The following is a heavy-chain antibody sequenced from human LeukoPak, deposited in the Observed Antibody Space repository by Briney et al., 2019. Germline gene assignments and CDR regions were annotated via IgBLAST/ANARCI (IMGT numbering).Heavy chain of an antibody. D-gene: IGHD6-13*01. Sequence: PGGSLRLSCAASGVTFITYVMSWVGQAPGKGVEGGSSISSSSSYISYADAAKARVNTSRDNAKNPLYLPITSMTAEDTAVDYCSRDPPGIAAAELDYWGQGTLVTVSS. CDR3: SRDPPGIAAAELDY. V-gene: IGHV3-21*01. CDR2: ISSSSSYI. J-gene: IGHJ4*02. CDR1: GVTFITYV.